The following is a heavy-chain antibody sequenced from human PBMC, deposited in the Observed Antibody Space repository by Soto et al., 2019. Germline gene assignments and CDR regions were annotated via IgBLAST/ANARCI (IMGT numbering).Heavy chain of an antibody. Sequence: SVCVSGKASGLTFTSCAMHWVRRARGQGLEWIGWIGAGSGNTNYAQKFQGRVTMTRDTSTSTAYMELRSLRSDDTAVYYCARDLTPAATFDYWGQGTLVTVSS. V-gene: IGHV1-58*02. CDR1: GLTFTSCA. J-gene: IGHJ4*02. CDR2: IGAGSGNT. D-gene: IGHD6-13*01. CDR3: ARDLTPAATFDY.